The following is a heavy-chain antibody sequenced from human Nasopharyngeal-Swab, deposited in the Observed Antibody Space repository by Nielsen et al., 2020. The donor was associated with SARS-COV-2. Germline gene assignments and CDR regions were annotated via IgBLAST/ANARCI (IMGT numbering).Heavy chain of an antibody. CDR2: INPSGGST. V-gene: IGHV1-46*01. D-gene: IGHD5-18*01. CDR3: ARVGTAMVSYYYYGMDV. Sequence: WVRQAPGQGLEWMGIINPSGGSTSYAQKFQGRVTMTRDTSTSTVYMELSSLRSEDTAVYYCARVGTAMVSYYYYGMDVWGQGTTVTVSS. J-gene: IGHJ6*02.